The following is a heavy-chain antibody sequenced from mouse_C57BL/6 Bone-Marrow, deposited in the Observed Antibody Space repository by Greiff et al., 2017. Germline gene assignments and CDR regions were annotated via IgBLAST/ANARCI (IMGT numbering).Heavy chain of an antibody. CDR3: ARPYYGSSYY. CDR1: GYTFTSYW. J-gene: IGHJ2*01. V-gene: IGHV1-59*01. D-gene: IGHD1-1*01. CDR2: IDPSDSYT. Sequence: QVQLQQPGPELVRPGTSVKLSCKASGYTFTSYWMHWVKQRPGQGLEWIGVIDPSDSYTNYNQKFKGKATLTVDTSSSTAYMQLSSLTSEDSAVYYCARPYYGSSYYWGQGTTLTVSS.